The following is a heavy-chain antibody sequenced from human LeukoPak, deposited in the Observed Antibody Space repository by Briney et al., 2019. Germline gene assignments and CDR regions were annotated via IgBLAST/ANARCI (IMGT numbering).Heavy chain of an antibody. D-gene: IGHD3-10*01. V-gene: IGHV3-66*02. Sequence: PGGSLRLSCAASGFTVSNDYMAWVRQAPGRGLEWVSLTYGDGTTFYTDSVKGRFTISRDNFKNTLYLQMSSLRPEDTALYYCARDRAGAQSWVALDPWGQRTLVTVSS. CDR2: TYGDGTT. CDR3: ARDRAGAQSWVALDP. CDR1: GFTVSNDY. J-gene: IGHJ5*02.